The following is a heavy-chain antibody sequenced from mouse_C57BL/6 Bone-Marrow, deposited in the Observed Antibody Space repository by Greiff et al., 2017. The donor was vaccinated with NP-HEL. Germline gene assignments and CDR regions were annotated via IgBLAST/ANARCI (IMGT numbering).Heavy chain of an antibody. Sequence: QVQLQQPGAELVKPGASVKLSCKASGYTFTSYWMHWVKQRPGQGLEWIGMIHPNSGSTNYNEKFKSKATLTVDKSSSTAYMQLSSLTSEASAVYYCARGPYYYGSSYFYYYAMDYWGQGTSVTVSS. D-gene: IGHD1-1*01. CDR2: IHPNSGST. CDR3: ARGPYYYGSSYFYYYAMDY. V-gene: IGHV1-64*01. CDR1: GYTFTSYW. J-gene: IGHJ4*01.